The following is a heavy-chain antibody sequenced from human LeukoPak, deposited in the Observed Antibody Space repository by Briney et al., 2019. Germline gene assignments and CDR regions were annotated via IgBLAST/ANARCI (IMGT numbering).Heavy chain of an antibody. D-gene: IGHD1-26*01. V-gene: IGHV3-30*18. Sequence: PGGSLRLSCAASGFTFSSYGIHWVRQAPGKGLEWVAVISYDGTNKYYADSVKGRFTISRDNSKNTLYLQMNSLRAEDTAVYYCAKDFSRGGSLGFDPWGQGTLVTVSS. J-gene: IGHJ5*02. CDR3: AKDFSRGGSLGFDP. CDR1: GFTFSSYG. CDR2: ISYDGTNK.